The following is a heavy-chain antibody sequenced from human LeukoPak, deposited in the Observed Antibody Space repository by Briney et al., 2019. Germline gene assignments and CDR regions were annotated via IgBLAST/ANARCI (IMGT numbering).Heavy chain of an antibody. CDR3: AKLTTVTTRRYFDY. Sequence: PGGSLRLSCAASGFTFSSYAVSWVRQAPGKGLEWVSAISGSGGSTYYADSVKGRFTISRDNSKNTLYLQMNSLRAEDTAVYYCAKLTTVTTRRYFDYWGQGTLVTVSS. CDR1: GFTFSSYA. V-gene: IGHV3-23*01. D-gene: IGHD4-17*01. J-gene: IGHJ4*02. CDR2: ISGSGGST.